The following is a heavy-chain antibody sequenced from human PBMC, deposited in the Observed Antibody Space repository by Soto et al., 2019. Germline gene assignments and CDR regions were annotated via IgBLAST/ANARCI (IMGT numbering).Heavy chain of an antibody. CDR2: ISYDGSNK. D-gene: IGHD3-10*01. CDR3: ERDSITMVRGVIFPYYGTDV. CDR1: GFTFSSYA. V-gene: IGHV3-30-3*01. J-gene: IGHJ6*02. Sequence: RWSLRLSCAASGFTFSSYAMHWVRQAPGKWLEWVAVISYDGSNKYYADSVKGRFTISRDNSKNTLYLQMNSLRAEDTAVYYCERDSITMVRGVIFPYYGTDVWGQGTTVTVSS.